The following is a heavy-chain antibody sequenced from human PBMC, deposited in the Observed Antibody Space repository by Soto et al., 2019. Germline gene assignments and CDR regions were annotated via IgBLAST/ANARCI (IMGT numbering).Heavy chain of an antibody. V-gene: IGHV4-34*01. CDR3: ARALLSRRKFDY. CDR2: INHSGST. J-gene: IGHJ4*02. Sequence: SETLSLTCAVYGGSFSGYYWSWIRQPPGKGLEWIGEINHSGSTNYNPSLKSRVTISVDTSKNQFSLKLSSVTAADTAVYYCARALLSRRKFDYRGQGTLVTVSS. CDR1: GGSFSGYY.